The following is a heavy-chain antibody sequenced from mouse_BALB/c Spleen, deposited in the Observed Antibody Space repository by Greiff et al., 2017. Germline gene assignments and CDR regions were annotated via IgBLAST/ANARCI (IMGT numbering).Heavy chain of an antibody. V-gene: IGHV1-18*01. Sequence: EVQLQQSGPELVKPGASVKIPCKASGYTFTDYNMDWVKQSHGKGLEWIGDINPNNGGTIYNQKFKGKATLTVDKSSSTAYMELRSLTSEDTAVYYCARLEYGNYGFDYWGQGTTLTVSS. CDR1: GYTFTDYN. CDR3: ARLEYGNYGFDY. J-gene: IGHJ2*01. CDR2: INPNNGGT. D-gene: IGHD2-10*02.